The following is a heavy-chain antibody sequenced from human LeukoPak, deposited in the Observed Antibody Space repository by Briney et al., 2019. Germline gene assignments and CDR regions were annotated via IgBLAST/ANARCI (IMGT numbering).Heavy chain of an antibody. CDR3: ARRANSGFDAFDI. D-gene: IGHD3-22*01. J-gene: IGHJ3*02. CDR2: IYYSGST. Sequence: PSETLSLTCTVSGGSISSYYWSWIRQPPGKGLEWIGYIYYSGSTNYNPSLKSRVTISVDTSKNQFSLKLSSVTAADTAVYYCARRANSGFDAFDIWGQGTMVTVSS. V-gene: IGHV4-59*01. CDR1: GGSISSYY.